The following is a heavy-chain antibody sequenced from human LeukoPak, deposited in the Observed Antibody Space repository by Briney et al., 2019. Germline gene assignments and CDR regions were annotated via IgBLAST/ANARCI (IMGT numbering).Heavy chain of an antibody. Sequence: GGSLRLSCSASGFTVSGNYMSWVRQAPRKGVEWVSSIISSGDYIYYADSVKGRFTISRDNAKNSLYLQMNSLRAEDTALYYCGLYYGSWSYYILAWGQGTLVTVSS. J-gene: IGHJ5*02. CDR1: GFTVSGNY. CDR2: IISSGDYI. V-gene: IGHV3-21*01. D-gene: IGHD3-10*01. CDR3: GLYYGSWSYYILA.